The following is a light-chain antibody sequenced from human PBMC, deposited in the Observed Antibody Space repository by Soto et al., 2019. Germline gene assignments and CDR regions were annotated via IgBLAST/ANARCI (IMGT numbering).Light chain of an antibody. J-gene: IGKJ2*01. V-gene: IGKV1-5*03. Sequence: DIQMTQSPSTLSASVGDRVTITCRASQSISSWLAWYQQKPGKAPKLLIYKASSLESGVPSRFSGSRSGTEVTLTISSLQPDDFATYYCQQYNSYPMYTFGQGTKLEIK. CDR2: KAS. CDR1: QSISSW. CDR3: QQYNSYPMYT.